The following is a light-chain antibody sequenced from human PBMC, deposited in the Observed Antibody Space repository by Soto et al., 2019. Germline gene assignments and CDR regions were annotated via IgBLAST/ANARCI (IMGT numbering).Light chain of an antibody. CDR3: SSYTSSVAHV. Sequence: QSVLTQPASVSGSPGQSITIPCTGTSSDIGGYNDVSWYQQHPGKAPKLMIYEVSHRPSGISNRFSGSKSGNTASLTISGLQAEDEVDYYCSSYTSSVAHVFGTGTKVTVL. J-gene: IGLJ1*01. V-gene: IGLV2-14*01. CDR1: SSDIGGYND. CDR2: EVS.